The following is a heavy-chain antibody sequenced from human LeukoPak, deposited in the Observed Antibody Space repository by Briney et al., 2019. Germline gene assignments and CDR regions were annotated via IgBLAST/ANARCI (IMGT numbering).Heavy chain of an antibody. D-gene: IGHD5-18*01. Sequence: KPGESLKISCMGSGYSFTSYWIGWVRQMPGKGQEWMGIIYPGDSDTRYSPSFQGQVTISADKSISTAYLQWSSLKASDTAMYYCARGGKGYSYGYPVVYWGQGTLVTVSS. V-gene: IGHV5-51*03. CDR2: IYPGDSDT. CDR1: GYSFTSYW. J-gene: IGHJ4*02. CDR3: ARGGKGYSYGYPVVY.